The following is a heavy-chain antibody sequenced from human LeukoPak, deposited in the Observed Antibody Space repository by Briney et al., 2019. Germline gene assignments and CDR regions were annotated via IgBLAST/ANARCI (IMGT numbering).Heavy chain of an antibody. J-gene: IGHJ4*02. Sequence: GGSLRLSCAASGFTFSSYGMNWVRQAPGKGLEWVSYISSGGSTIYYADSVKGRFTISRDNAKNSLYLQMNSLRAEDTAVYYCARAGTMPYFDHWGQGTLVTVSS. CDR3: ARAGTMPYFDH. D-gene: IGHD2-2*01. CDR1: GFTFSSYG. V-gene: IGHV3-48*03. CDR2: ISSGGSTI.